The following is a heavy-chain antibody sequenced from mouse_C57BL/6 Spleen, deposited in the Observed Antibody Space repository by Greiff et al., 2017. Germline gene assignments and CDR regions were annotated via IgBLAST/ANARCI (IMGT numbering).Heavy chain of an antibody. D-gene: IGHD4-1*01. J-gene: IGHJ2*01. V-gene: IGHV3-6*01. CDR3: ARVTGKECDY. CDR1: GYSITRGYS. Sequence: EVQVVESGPGLVKPSQSLSLTCSVTGYSITRGYSWNWIRQFPGNQLEWMGYISYDGSKNSNSSLKNRIYITRDTSKNQFFLKVNSVTTEYTATYYCARVTGKECDYWGQGTTLTVSS. CDR2: ISYDGSK.